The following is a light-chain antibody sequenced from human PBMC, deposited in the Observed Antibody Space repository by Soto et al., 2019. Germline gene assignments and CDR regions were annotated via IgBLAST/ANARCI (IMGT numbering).Light chain of an antibody. CDR1: QAVNTR. CDR3: QPRQSWPRT. CDR2: LTS. J-gene: IGKJ1*01. Sequence: EIVLTQSPATLSSFPGDRVTLSCRASQAVNTRLAWYQHKPGQAPRLLIYLTSNRAAGIPARFSGSGSGTDFTITISDVEPEDFSVYDCQPRQSWPRTFGQGTKVDIK. V-gene: IGKV3-11*01.